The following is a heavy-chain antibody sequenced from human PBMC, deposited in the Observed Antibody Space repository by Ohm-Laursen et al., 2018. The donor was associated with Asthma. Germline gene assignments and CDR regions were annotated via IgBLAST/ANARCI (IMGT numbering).Heavy chain of an antibody. J-gene: IGHJ3*02. CDR3: AKDWGVPHYAFDI. CDR1: GFSFSNFG. V-gene: IGHV3-30*18. Sequence: SLRLSCTASGFSFSNFGMFWVRQAPGKGLEWVAFISYVGSTKYYADSVQGRFTISRDNSKDTLYLQMNSLRADDTAVYYCAKDWGVPHYAFDIWGQGTTVTVSS. D-gene: IGHD3-16*01. CDR2: ISYVGSTK.